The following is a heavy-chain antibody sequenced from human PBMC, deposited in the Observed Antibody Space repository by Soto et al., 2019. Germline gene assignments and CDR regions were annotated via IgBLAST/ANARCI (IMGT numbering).Heavy chain of an antibody. Sequence: QVTLKESGPVLVKPTETLTLTCTVSGFSLSNARMGVSWIRQPPGKALEWLAHIFSNDEKSYSTSLKSRLTISKDTSKSQVTLTMTNMDPVDTATYYCARTRKYNWNDWYFDLWGRGTLVTVSS. V-gene: IGHV2-26*01. CDR1: GFSLSNARMG. CDR2: IFSNDEK. J-gene: IGHJ2*01. CDR3: ARTRKYNWNDWYFDL. D-gene: IGHD1-20*01.